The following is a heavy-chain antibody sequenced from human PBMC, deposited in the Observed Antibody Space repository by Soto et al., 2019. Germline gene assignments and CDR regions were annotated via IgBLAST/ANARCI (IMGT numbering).Heavy chain of an antibody. Sequence: GGSLRLSCAASGFTFSSYSRNWGRQAPGEGLEWVSSISSSSSYIYYADSVKGRFTISRDNAKNSLYLQMNSLRAEDTAVYYCASTIVGGYDPVVGNWFDPWGQGTLVTVSS. J-gene: IGHJ5*02. D-gene: IGHD1-26*01. CDR1: GFTFSSYS. CDR2: ISSSSSYI. V-gene: IGHV3-21*01. CDR3: ASTIVGGYDPVVGNWFDP.